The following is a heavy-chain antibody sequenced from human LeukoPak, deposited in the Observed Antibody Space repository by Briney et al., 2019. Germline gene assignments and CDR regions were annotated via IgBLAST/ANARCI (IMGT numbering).Heavy chain of an antibody. CDR3: ARVTDVDTAMAHGRWFDP. V-gene: IGHV1-8*01. D-gene: IGHD5-18*01. CDR2: MNPNSGNT. CDR1: GYTFTSYD. Sequence: GASVKVSCKASGYTFTSYDINWVRQATGQGLEWMGWMNPNSGNTGYAQKFQGRVTITADKSTSTAYMELSSLRSEDTAVYYCARVTDVDTAMAHGRWFDPWGQGTLVTISS. J-gene: IGHJ5*02.